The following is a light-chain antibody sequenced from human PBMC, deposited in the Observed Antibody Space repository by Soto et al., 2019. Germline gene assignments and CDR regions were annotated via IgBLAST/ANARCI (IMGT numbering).Light chain of an antibody. CDR2: AAS. V-gene: IGKV1-39*01. CDR1: QSISTH. Sequence: DHQMTQSPSSLSASVGDRISITCGASQSISTHLSWYQQKPGKAPKILIYAASSLQSGVPYRFSGSGSGTDLTLAISSLQPEDFATYYCQQSYSTPRTCGQGTKVDI. J-gene: IGKJ1*01. CDR3: QQSYSTPRT.